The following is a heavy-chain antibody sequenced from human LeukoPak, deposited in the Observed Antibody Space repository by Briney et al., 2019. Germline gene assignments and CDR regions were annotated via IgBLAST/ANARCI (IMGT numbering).Heavy chain of an antibody. Sequence: GGSLRLSCAASGFTFSSYGMHWVRQAPGKGLEWVAVISYDGSNKYYADSVKGRFTISRDNSKNTLYLQMNSLRAEDTAVYYCAKDPAVDTAMVGYYFDYWGQGTLVTVSS. CDR3: AKDPAVDTAMVGYYFDY. CDR2: ISYDGSNK. J-gene: IGHJ4*02. D-gene: IGHD5-18*01. V-gene: IGHV3-30*18. CDR1: GFTFSSYG.